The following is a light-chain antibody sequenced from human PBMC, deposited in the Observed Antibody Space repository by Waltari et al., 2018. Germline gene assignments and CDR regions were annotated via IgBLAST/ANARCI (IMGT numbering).Light chain of an antibody. V-gene: IGKV1-39*01. CDR3: QETYSSPPST. CDR2: SAS. J-gene: IGKJ1*01. CDR1: QSIGNY. Sequence: DIQVTQSPSSLSAPVGDRVSLTCRASQSIGNYLNWYQQKPGKAPKLLIYSASSLQSGVPSRFSGSGSGTDFTLTITSLQPEDFAIYYCQETYSSPPSTFGQGTKVESK.